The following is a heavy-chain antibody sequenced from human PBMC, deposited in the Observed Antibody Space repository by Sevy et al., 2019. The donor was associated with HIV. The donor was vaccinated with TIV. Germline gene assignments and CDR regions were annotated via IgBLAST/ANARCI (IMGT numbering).Heavy chain of an antibody. J-gene: IGHJ4*02. Sequence: GGSLRLSCAASGFTVSSNYMSWVRQAPGKGLEWVSVIYSGGSTYYADSVKGRFTISRDNSKNTLYLQMNSLRAEDKAVYYCGGEGYCSSGSCYSGYFDYWGQGTLVTVSS. CDR3: GGEGYCSSGSCYSGYFDY. V-gene: IGHV3-53*01. CDR1: GFTVSSNY. D-gene: IGHD2-15*01. CDR2: IYSGGST.